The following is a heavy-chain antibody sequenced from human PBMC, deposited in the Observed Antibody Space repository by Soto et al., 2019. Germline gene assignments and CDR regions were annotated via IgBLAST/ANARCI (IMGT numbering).Heavy chain of an antibody. Sequence: ETLSLTCAVYGGSFSGYYWSWIRQPPGKGLEWIGEINHSGSTNYNPSLKSRVTISVDTSKNQFSLKLSSVTAADTAVYYCARGHIAARSSIYDYWGQGTLVTVSS. V-gene: IGHV4-34*01. D-gene: IGHD6-6*01. CDR2: INHSGST. J-gene: IGHJ4*02. CDR1: GGSFSGYY. CDR3: ARGHIAARSSIYDY.